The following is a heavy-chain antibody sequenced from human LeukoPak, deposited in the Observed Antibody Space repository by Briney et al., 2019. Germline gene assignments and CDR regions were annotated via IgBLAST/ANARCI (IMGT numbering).Heavy chain of an antibody. D-gene: IGHD1-7*01. CDR1: GYTFTTSG. Sequence: ASVKVSCKASGYTFTTSGISWVRQAPGQGLEWMGWISAHNGQANYAQKVQGRVTMTTDTSTKTVYMELRSLGSDDTAVYYCAGVAGFYWNSDSFDYWGQGTQVTVSS. V-gene: IGHV1-18*01. CDR3: AGVAGFYWNSDSFDY. CDR2: ISAHNGQA. J-gene: IGHJ4*02.